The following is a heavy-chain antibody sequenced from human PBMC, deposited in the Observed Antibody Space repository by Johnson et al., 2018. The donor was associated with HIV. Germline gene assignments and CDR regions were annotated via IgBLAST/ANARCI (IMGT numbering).Heavy chain of an antibody. CDR3: ARGRDYYGSIDAFDI. D-gene: IGHD3-10*01. CDR1: GFTFSSYD. CDR2: IGTAGDT. Sequence: VQLVESGGGVVQPGGSLRLSCAASGFTFSSYDMHWVRQATGKGLEWVSTIGTAGDTYYPGSVKGRFTISRENAKNSLYLQMNSLKAGDTAVYYCARGRDYYGSIDAFDIWGQGTLVTVSS. J-gene: IGHJ3*02. V-gene: IGHV3-13*01.